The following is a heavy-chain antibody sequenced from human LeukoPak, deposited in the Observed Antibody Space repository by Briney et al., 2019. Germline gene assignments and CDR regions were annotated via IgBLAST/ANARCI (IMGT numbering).Heavy chain of an antibody. CDR2: MNPNSGNT. D-gene: IGHD3-3*01. Sequence: RASVKVSCKASGGTFSSYAISWVRQAPGQGLEWMGWMNPNSGNTGYAQKFQGRVTMTRNTSISTAYMELSSLRSEDTAVYYCARGYYDFWSGYYLTCGFDYWGQGTLVTVSS. CDR3: ARGYYDFWSGYYLTCGFDY. CDR1: GGTFSSYA. V-gene: IGHV1-8*02. J-gene: IGHJ4*02.